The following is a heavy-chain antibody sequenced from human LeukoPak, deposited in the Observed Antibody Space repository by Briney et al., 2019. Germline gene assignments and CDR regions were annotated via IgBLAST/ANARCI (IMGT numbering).Heavy chain of an antibody. J-gene: IGHJ4*02. V-gene: IGHV3-21*01. D-gene: IGHD3-9*01. Sequence: PGGSLRLSCAASGFTFSSYSMNWVRQAPGKGLEWVSSISSSSSYIYYADSVKGRFTISRDNAKNSLYLQMNSLRAEDTAVYYCAREGTSYDILTGYSPTGFDYWGQGTLVTVSS. CDR3: AREGTSYDILTGYSPTGFDY. CDR1: GFTFSSYS. CDR2: ISSSSSYI.